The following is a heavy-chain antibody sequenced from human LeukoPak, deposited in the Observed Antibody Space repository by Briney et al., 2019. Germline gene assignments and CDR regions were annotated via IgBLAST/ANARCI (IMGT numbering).Heavy chain of an antibody. CDR1: GYTFTGYY. CDR2: INPNSGGT. CDR3: ARPFGSSSPYYGLDV. J-gene: IGHJ6*02. D-gene: IGHD6-6*01. Sequence: SVKVSCKASGYTFTGYYIHWVRQAPGQGLEWMGWINPNSGGTNYAQNFHGRVTLTRDTSISTAYMELSTLTSDDTAVYYCARPFGSSSPYYGLDVWGQGTTVTVSS. V-gene: IGHV1-2*02.